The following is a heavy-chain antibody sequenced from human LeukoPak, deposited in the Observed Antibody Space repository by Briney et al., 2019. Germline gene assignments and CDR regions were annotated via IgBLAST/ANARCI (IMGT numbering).Heavy chain of an antibody. D-gene: IGHD6-6*01. CDR2: IYSGGST. CDR3: ARDPPAVAANTYG. J-gene: IGHJ4*02. V-gene: IGHV3-66*01. CDR1: GVTVGNNY. Sequence: PRGSLRLSCAASGVTVGNNYMNWVRQAPGKGLEWVSLIYSGGSTHYADSVKGRFTTSRDNSKNTLYLQMNSLRVDDTAVYYCARDPPAVAANTYGWGQGTLVTVSS.